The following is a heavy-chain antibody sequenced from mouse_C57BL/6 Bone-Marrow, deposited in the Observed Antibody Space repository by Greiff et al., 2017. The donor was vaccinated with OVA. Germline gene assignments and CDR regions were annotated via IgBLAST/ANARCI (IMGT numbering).Heavy chain of an antibody. CDR1: GYTFTSYW. Sequence: QVQLQQPGAELVRPGSSVKLSCKASGYTFTSYWMHWVKQRPIQGLEWIGNIDPSDSETHYNQKFKDKATLTVDKSSSTAYMQLSSLTSEDSAVYYCARGPIYYDYLARFAYWGQGTLVTVSA. CDR2: IDPSDSET. CDR3: ARGPIYYDYLARFAY. V-gene: IGHV1-52*01. D-gene: IGHD2-4*01. J-gene: IGHJ3*01.